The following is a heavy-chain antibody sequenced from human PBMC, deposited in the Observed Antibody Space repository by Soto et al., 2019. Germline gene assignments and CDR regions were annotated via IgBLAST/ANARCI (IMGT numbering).Heavy chain of an antibody. J-gene: IGHJ4*02. CDR3: ARGYTGGWSRGGHFDY. D-gene: IGHD2-8*02. Sequence: EVQLVESGGALVQPGGSLRLSCAASGFTFSSYEMNWVRQAPGKGLEWVSHISSGGSTTYYADSVKGRFTISRDNAKNSLYQQMDSLRADDPGVYYCARGYTGGWSRGGHFDYWGQGTLVTVSS. V-gene: IGHV3-48*03. CDR2: ISSGGSTT. CDR1: GFTFSSYE.